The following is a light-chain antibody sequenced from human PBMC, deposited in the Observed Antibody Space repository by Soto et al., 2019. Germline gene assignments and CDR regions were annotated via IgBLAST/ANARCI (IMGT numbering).Light chain of an antibody. Sequence: QSVLTQPASVSGSPGQSITISCTGTSSDIGSYNYVSWYQQHPGKAPKLIIYDVSNRPSGVSDRFSGSKSGNTASLTISGLQAEDEADYYCHSYIITGTYVFGTATKVTVL. CDR3: HSYIITGTYV. CDR1: SSDIGSYNY. J-gene: IGLJ1*01. CDR2: DVS. V-gene: IGLV2-14*03.